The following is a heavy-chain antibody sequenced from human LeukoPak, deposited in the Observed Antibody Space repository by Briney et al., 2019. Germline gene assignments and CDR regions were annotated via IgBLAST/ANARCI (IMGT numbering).Heavy chain of an antibody. Sequence: SGTLSLTCAVSGASISSSHWWSWVRQPPGKGLELIGEIYHSGSTNYNPSLKSRVTMSVDESKNHFSLNVSSVTAADTAVYYCARAYTVWTDYQPRYYYGMDVWGQGTTVTVSS. CDR3: ARAYTVWTDYQPRYYYGMDV. V-gene: IGHV4-4*02. J-gene: IGHJ6*02. CDR1: GASISSSHW. D-gene: IGHD2-2*01. CDR2: IYHSGST.